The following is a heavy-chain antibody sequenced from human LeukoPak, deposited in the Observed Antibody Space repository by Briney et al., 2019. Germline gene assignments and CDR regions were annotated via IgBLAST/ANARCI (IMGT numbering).Heavy chain of an antibody. CDR2: IKQDGSEK. Sequence: GGSLRLSCAASGFTFSSYWMSWVRQAPGKGLEWVANIKQDGSEKYYVDSVKGRFTISRDNAKNSLYLQMNSLRAEDTAVYYCARAGGRYSYGSGYWGQGTLVTVSS. CDR3: ARAGGRYSYGSGY. D-gene: IGHD5-18*01. CDR1: GFTFSSYW. V-gene: IGHV3-7*01. J-gene: IGHJ4*02.